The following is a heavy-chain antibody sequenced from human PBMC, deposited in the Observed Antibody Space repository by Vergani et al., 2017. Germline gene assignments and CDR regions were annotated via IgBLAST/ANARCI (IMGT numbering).Heavy chain of an antibody. Sequence: QVQLVQSGAEVKKPGASVKVSCKASGYTFTSYYMHWVRQAPGQGLEWMGIINPSGGSTSYAQKFQGRVTMTTDTSTSTAYMELRSLRSDDTAVYYCARERYSSGWSPSYYYYGMDVWGQGTTVTVSS. CDR1: GYTFTSYY. D-gene: IGHD6-19*01. V-gene: IGHV1-46*01. J-gene: IGHJ6*02. CDR3: ARERYSSGWSPSYYYYGMDV. CDR2: INPSGGST.